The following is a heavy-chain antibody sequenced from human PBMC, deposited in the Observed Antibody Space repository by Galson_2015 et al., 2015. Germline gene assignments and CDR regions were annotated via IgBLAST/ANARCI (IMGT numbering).Heavy chain of an antibody. CDR2: INSDGTDK. D-gene: IGHD3-16*01. J-gene: IGHJ4*02. CDR1: GFTFSSDW. Sequence: SLRLSCAASGFTFSSDWMYWVRQAPGKGLVWVSRINSDGTDKTYADSVKGRFTISRDNAKNTLYLQMNSLRAEDTAVYYCARDPLWDRTVGFDYWGQGTLVTVSS. CDR3: ARDPLWDRTVGFDY. V-gene: IGHV3-74*01.